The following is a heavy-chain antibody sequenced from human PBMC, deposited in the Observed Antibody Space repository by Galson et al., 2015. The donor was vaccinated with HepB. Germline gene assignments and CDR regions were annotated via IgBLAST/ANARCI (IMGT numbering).Heavy chain of an antibody. J-gene: IGHJ4*02. Sequence: SLRLSCAASGFSFSNYWMHWVRQVPGQGLLWVSRINSDGSSTTYADSVKGRFTISRDNDKNTLYLQMNSLRAEDTAVYYCAREGGYCASDACYKYCDCWGQGILVTVSS. CDR1: GFSFSNYW. CDR2: INSDGSST. V-gene: IGHV3-74*01. D-gene: IGHD2-8*02. CDR3: AREGGYCASDACYKYCDC.